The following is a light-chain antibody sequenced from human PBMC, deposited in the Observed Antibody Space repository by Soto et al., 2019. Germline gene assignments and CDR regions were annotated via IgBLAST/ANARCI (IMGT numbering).Light chain of an antibody. Sequence: QPVLTQSSSASASLGSSVKLTCTLSSGHSSYIIAWHQQQPGKAPRYLMKLEGSGSYNKGSGVPDRFSGSSSGADRYLTISNLQFEDEADYHCETWDSNTHVFGGGTKVTVL. CDR3: ETWDSNTHV. V-gene: IGLV4-60*02. J-gene: IGLJ2*01. CDR1: SGHSSYI. CDR2: LEGSGSY.